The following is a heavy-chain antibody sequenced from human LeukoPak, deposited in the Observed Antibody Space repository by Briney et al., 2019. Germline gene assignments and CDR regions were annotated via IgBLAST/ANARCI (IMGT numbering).Heavy chain of an antibody. CDR3: ATPIGGNYYGALDY. V-gene: IGHV5-51*01. D-gene: IGHD1-26*01. CDR2: IYPGDSDT. J-gene: IGHJ4*02. Sequence: GESLKISCRGSGYSFSTYWIAWVRQMPGKGLECMGIIYPGDSDTRYSPSFQGQVTISADKSISSAYLQWSSLKASDTAMYYCATPIGGNYYGALDYWGQGTLVTVSS. CDR1: GYSFSTYW.